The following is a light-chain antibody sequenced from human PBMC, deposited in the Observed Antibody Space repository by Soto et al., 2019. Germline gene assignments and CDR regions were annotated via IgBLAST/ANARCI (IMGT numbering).Light chain of an antibody. J-gene: IGKJ4*01. V-gene: IGKV1-5*03. CDR2: KAS. CDR1: KSISSW. CDR3: QQYHSYSLT. Sequence: DIQMTQSPSTLSASLGDRVTITCRASKSISSWLAWYQQKPGKAPKLLIYKASSLEGGVPSRFSGSGSGTDFTLTISSLQPDDFATYYCQQYHSYSLTFGGGTNVDIK.